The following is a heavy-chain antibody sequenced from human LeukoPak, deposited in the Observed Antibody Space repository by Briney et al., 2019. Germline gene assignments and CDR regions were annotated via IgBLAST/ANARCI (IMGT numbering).Heavy chain of an antibody. CDR2: ISASSSTI. D-gene: IGHD3-10*01. V-gene: IGHV3-48*02. CDR1: GFTFSSYS. CDR3: AGSYGYFVY. J-gene: IGHJ4*02. Sequence: GGSLRLSCAASGFTFSSYSVNWVRQAPGKGLEWVSYISASSSTIYYADSVEGRFTISRDNAKNSLFLQMNSLKDEDTAVYYCAGSYGYFVYWGQGTLVTVSS.